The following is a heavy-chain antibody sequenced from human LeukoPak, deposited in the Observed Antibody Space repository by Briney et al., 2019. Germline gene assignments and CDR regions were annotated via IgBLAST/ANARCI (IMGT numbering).Heavy chain of an antibody. J-gene: IGHJ5*02. CDR2: IYYSGST. D-gene: IGHD2-2*01. Sequence: SETLSLTCTVSGGSISSYYWSRIRQPPGKGLEWIGYIYYSGSTNYNPSLKSRVTISVDTSKNQFSLKLSSVTAADTAVYYCARGSGVVPAAMSRYSGYDFKSRYNWFDPWGQGTLVTASS. CDR1: GGSISSYY. V-gene: IGHV4-59*01. CDR3: ARGSGVVPAAMSRYSGYDFKSRYNWFDP.